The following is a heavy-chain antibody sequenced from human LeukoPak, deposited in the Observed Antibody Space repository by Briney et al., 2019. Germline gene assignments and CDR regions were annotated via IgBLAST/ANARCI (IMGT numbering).Heavy chain of an antibody. CDR2: IYTSGST. CDR1: GGSFSGYY. J-gene: IGHJ4*02. Sequence: PSETLSLTCAVYGGSFSGYYWSWIRQPAGKGLEWIGRIYTSGSTNYNPSLKSRVTISVDTSKNQFSLKLSSVTAADTAVYYCASQQYSYGSYYFDYWGQGTLVTVSS. D-gene: IGHD5-18*01. V-gene: IGHV4-59*10. CDR3: ASQQYSYGSYYFDY.